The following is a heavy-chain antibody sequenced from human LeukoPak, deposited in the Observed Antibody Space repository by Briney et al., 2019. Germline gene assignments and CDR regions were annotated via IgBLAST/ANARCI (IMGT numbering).Heavy chain of an antibody. CDR2: VYASGST. CDR1: GGSISGYY. J-gene: IGHJ5*02. Sequence: SETLSLTRTVSGGSISGYYWSWIRHPAGKGLEWIGRVYASGSTHYNPSVKSRVTMSVDASRNQFSLKLSSVTAADTAVYFCARDIGYCTSANCYGRFNWFDPWGQGTLVTVSS. D-gene: IGHD2-2*01. CDR3: ARDIGYCTSANCYGRFNWFDP. V-gene: IGHV4-4*07.